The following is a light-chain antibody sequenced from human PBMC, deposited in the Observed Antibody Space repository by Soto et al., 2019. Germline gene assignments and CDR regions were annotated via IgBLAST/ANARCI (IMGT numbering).Light chain of an antibody. Sequence: EFVLPPSPGTLSLSPGASATLSCRASQSLTNSFMAWYQQKPGQAPRLLIYDTSSRASGIPDRFSGSWSGTDFTLTIRRLETEDVAVFYCQQYGTSEIIFGKGTRLEI. CDR1: QSLTNSF. CDR3: QQYGTSEII. CDR2: DTS. V-gene: IGKV3-20*01. J-gene: IGKJ5*01.